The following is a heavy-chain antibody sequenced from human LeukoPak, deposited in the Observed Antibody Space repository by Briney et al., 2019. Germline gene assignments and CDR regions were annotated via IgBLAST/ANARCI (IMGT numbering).Heavy chain of an antibody. CDR1: GYTFTGYY. V-gene: IGHV1-18*04. D-gene: IGHD2-21*01. J-gene: IGHJ5*02. CDR2: ISAYNGNT. CDR3: ARLIVAGGDNWFDP. Sequence: ASVKVSCKASGYTFTGYYLHWVRQAPGQGLEWMGWISAYNGNTNYAQKLQGRVTMTTDTSTSTAYMELRSLRSDDTAVYYCARLIVAGGDNWFDPWGQGTLVTVSS.